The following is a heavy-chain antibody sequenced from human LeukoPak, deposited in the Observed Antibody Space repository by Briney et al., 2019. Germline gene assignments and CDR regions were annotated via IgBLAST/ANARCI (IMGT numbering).Heavy chain of an antibody. V-gene: IGHV3-30*18. CDR1: EFTFSSYG. CDR2: ISYDGSNK. CDR3: AKDRGYSSSWGDY. J-gene: IGHJ4*02. Sequence: GGSLRLSCAASEFTFSSYGMHWVRQAPGKGLEWVAVISYDGSNKYYADSVKGRFTISRDNSKNTLYLQMNSLRAEDTAVYYCAKDRGYSSSWGDYWGQGTLVTVSS. D-gene: IGHD6-13*01.